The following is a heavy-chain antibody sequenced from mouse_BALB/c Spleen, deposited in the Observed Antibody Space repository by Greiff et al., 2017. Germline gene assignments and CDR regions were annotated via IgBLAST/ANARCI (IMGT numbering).Heavy chain of an antibody. CDR3: ASYYYGSSWYFDV. D-gene: IGHD1-1*01. CDR1: GDSITSCY. V-gene: IGHV3-8*02. Sequence: EVQLQESGPSLVKPSQTLSLTCSVTGDSITSCYWNWIRQFPGNKLEYMGYISYSGSTYYNPSLKSRISITRDTSKNQYYLQLNSVTTEDTATYYCASYYYGSSWYFDVWGAGTTVTVSS. J-gene: IGHJ1*01. CDR2: ISYSGST.